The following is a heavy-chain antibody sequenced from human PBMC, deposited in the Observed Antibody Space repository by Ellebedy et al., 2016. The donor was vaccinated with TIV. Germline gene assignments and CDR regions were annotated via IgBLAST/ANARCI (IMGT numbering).Heavy chain of an antibody. CDR3: AKGRDGGWNGGDD. CDR1: GFTFSSNA. D-gene: IGHD1-1*01. V-gene: IGHV3-23*01. CDR2: IGVSGGST. Sequence: GESLKISCAASGFTFSSNAMRWVRQPPGTGLEWVSSIGVSGGSTYYADSVKGRFTITIDNSRNTVYLQMHSLRAEDTAIYYCAKGRDGGWNGGDDWGQGTLVTVSS. J-gene: IGHJ4*02.